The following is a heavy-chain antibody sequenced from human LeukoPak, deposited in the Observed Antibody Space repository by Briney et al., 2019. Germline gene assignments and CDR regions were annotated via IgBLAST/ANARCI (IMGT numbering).Heavy chain of an antibody. CDR3: ARGTLEVADRSFDY. V-gene: IGHV4-4*02. CDR1: GVSISNDHW. Sequence: SGTLSLTCAVSGVSISNDHWWTWVRQPPGKGLEWIGEIHHSGSFNYNPSLRSRVTISLDKTKNQVSLRLTFVTAADTAVYFCARGTLEVADRSFDYWGQGTLVTVSS. J-gene: IGHJ4*02. CDR2: IHHSGSF. D-gene: IGHD6-19*01.